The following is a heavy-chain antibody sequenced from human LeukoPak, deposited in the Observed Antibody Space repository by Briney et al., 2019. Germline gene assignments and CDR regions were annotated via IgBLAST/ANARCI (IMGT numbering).Heavy chain of an antibody. CDR2: IYAGGNT. CDR3: AREVYSSTWFDL. V-gene: IGHV3-66*01. Sequence: PGGSLRLSCAASGFTLNTNYMNWVRQVPGKGLEWVSVIYAGGNTYYADSAKERFTISRDNSRNTLYLQMNSLRGDDTAVYYCAREVYSSTWFDLWGQGTLVTVSS. D-gene: IGHD6-13*01. J-gene: IGHJ4*02. CDR1: GFTLNTNY.